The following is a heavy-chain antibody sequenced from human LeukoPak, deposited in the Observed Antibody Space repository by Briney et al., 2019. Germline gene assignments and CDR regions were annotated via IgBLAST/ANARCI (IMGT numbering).Heavy chain of an antibody. Sequence: GGSLRLSCAASGFTFSSYAMSWVRQAPGKGLEWVSVIYSGGSTYYADSVKGRFTISRDNSKNTLYLQMNSLRAEDTAVYYCARVHYYDSSGYSDYYYGMDVWGQGTTVTVSS. CDR2: IYSGGST. J-gene: IGHJ6*02. D-gene: IGHD3-22*01. V-gene: IGHV3-53*01. CDR3: ARVHYYDSSGYSDYYYGMDV. CDR1: GFTFSSYA.